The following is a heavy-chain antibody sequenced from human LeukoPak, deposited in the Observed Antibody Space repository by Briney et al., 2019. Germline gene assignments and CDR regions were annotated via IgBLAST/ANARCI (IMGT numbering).Heavy chain of an antibody. D-gene: IGHD6-13*01. CDR2: IHPSGGST. Sequence: XMHWVRQAPGXGVEXMAIIHPSGGSTSYAQNFQARVTMTRDTSTSTVYMELSSLRSEDTAVYYCARDPPAAGSSSLDYWGQGTLVTVSS. CDR3: ARDPPAAGSSSLDY. J-gene: IGHJ4*02. V-gene: IGHV1-46*01. CDR1: X.